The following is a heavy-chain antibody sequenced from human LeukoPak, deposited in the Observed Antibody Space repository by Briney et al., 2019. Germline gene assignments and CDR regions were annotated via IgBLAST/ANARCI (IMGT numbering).Heavy chain of an antibody. CDR2: IRYDGSNK. D-gene: IGHD5-18*01. CDR1: GFTFSSYG. J-gene: IGHJ4*02. V-gene: IGHV3-30*02. Sequence: GGSLRLSCAASGFTFSSYGMHWVRQAPGKGLEWVAFIRYDGSNKYYADSVKGRFTISRDNSKNTLYLQMNSLRAEDTAVYYYAKDRGGYSYGAYFDYWGQGTLVTVSS. CDR3: AKDRGGYSYGAYFDY.